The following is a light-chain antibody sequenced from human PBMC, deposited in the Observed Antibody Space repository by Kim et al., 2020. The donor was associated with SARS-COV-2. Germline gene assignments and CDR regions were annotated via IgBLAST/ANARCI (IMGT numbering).Light chain of an antibody. CDR1: QSVTSY. J-gene: IGKJ1*01. V-gene: IGKV3-20*01. CDR3: QHYGRSPGT. Sequence: EIVLTQSPGTLSLSPGERATLSCRASQSVTSYLAWYQHKPGQAPRLLIYGASSRATGIPDRFSGSGSGTDFTLTISRLEPEDFAVYYCQHYGRSPGTFGHGTKVDIK. CDR2: GAS.